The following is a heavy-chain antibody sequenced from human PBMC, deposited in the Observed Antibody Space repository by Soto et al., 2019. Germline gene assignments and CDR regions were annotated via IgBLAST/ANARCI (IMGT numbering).Heavy chain of an antibody. V-gene: IGHV3-30-3*01. CDR1: GFTSSSYA. D-gene: IGHD5-18*01. CDR3: ASEWRHDGLDY. Sequence: QVELKESGGGVVQPGRSLRLSCAASGFTSSSYAMHWVRQARGKGLEWVAVISYEGSNKYYADSVKGRFIISRDNSKSTLYRQMNSLRAEDTAVYYCASEWRHDGLDYWGQGTLVTVSS. J-gene: IGHJ4*02. CDR2: ISYEGSNK.